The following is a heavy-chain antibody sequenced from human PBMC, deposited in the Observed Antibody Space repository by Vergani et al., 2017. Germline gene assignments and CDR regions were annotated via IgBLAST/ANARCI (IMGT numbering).Heavy chain of an antibody. D-gene: IGHD4-17*01. CDR2: IYYSGGT. J-gene: IGHJ3*01. V-gene: IGHV4-59*01. CDR3: ARGSDGDLRGLWVDP. CDR1: GGSISSYY. Sequence: QVQLQESGPGLVKPSETLSLTCTVSGGSISSYYWSWIRQPPGKGLEWIGYIYYSGGTNYNPSLKSRVTISVDTSKNQFSLKLSSVTAADTAVYYCARGSDGDLRGLWVDPWGQGTMVTVSS.